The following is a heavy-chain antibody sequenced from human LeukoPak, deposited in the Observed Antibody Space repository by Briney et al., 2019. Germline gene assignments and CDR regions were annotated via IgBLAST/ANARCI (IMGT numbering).Heavy chain of an antibody. V-gene: IGHV1-2*02. CDR1: GYTFTGYY. CDR3: ARDWFLDY. J-gene: IGHJ4*02. Sequence: GASVKVSCKAFGYTFTGYYMHCVRQAPGQGLEWVGWINPNSGDTNYAQKFQGRVTMTRDTSISTAYLDLSSLKSDDTAVYYCARDWFLDYWGQGTLVTVSS. CDR2: INPNSGDT. D-gene: IGHD3-9*01.